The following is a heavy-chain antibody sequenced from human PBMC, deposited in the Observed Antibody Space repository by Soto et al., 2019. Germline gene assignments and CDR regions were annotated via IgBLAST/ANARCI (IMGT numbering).Heavy chain of an antibody. J-gene: IGHJ3*02. Sequence: QVQLQQWGAGLLKPSETLSLTCAVYGGSFSGYYWSWIRQPPGKGLEWIGEINHSGSTNYNPSLKRRFTISVDTSKNQFSLKLSSLTAADTAVYYCARVSCSSTSCQNDAFDIWGQGTMVTVSS. CDR3: ARVSCSSTSCQNDAFDI. V-gene: IGHV4-34*01. CDR2: INHSGST. D-gene: IGHD2-2*01. CDR1: GGSFSGYY.